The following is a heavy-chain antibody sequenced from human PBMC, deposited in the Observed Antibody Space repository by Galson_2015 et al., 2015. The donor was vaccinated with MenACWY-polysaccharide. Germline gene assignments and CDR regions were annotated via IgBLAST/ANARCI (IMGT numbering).Heavy chain of an antibody. J-gene: IGHJ3*02. CDR3: ARVQEPFNSAFRGLDI. CDR2: IKEDGSEK. Sequence: SLRLSCAASGFTFGRHWMTWVRQAPGKGLEWVANIKEDGSEKDFVDSVKGRFTISRDNAKNSLYLQMDSLRAEDTAVYYCARVQEPFNSAFRGLDIWGQGTMVTVSS. V-gene: IGHV3-7*01. D-gene: IGHD1-14*01. CDR1: GFTFGRHW.